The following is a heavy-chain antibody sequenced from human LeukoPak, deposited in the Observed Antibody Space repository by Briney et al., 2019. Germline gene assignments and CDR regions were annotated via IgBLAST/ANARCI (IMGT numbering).Heavy chain of an antibody. Sequence: SETLSLTCTVSGSSISSPEYYWSWIRPRPGQGLDWIGYIYCSGTTFYNTYGESRVSLSDYTCNNHFYLKLSAVTAADTDVYYRARDRAKISGDNSKWSWLFDYWGQGILVTVSS. CDR2: IYCSGTT. V-gene: IGHV4-31*03. CDR1: GSSISSPEYY. D-gene: IGHD2/OR15-2a*01. J-gene: IGHJ4*01. CDR3: ARDRAKISGDNSKWSWLFDY.